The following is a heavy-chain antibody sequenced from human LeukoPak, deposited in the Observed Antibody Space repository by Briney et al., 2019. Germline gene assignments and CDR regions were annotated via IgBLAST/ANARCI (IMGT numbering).Heavy chain of an antibody. CDR1: GGTFSSYA. CDR2: IIPIFGTA. V-gene: IGHV1-69*01. D-gene: IGHD6-13*01. J-gene: IGHJ6*02. CDR3: ARPAAAGTLYYYYGMDV. Sequence: SVKVSCKASGGTFSSYAISWVRQAPGQGLEWMGGIIPIFGTANYAQKFQGRVTITADESTSTAYMELSSLRSEDTAVYYCARPAAAGTLYYYYGMDVWGQGTTVTVSS.